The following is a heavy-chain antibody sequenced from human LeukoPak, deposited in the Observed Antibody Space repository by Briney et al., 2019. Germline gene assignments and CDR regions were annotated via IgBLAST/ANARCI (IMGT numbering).Heavy chain of an antibody. CDR3: AKSHRALGPMGQYVPAAPASDY. CDR2: ISGSGGST. V-gene: IGHV3-23*01. CDR1: GFTFSSYG. Sequence: PGGSLRLSCAASGFTFSSYGTSWVRQAPGKGLEWVSAISGSGGSTYYADSVKGPFTISRDNSKNTLYLQMNSLRAEDTAVYYCAKSHRALGPMGQYVPAAPASDYWGQGTLVTVSS. D-gene: IGHD2-2*01. J-gene: IGHJ4*02.